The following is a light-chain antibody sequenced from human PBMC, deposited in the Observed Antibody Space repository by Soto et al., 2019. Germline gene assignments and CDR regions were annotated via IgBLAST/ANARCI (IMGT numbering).Light chain of an antibody. V-gene: IGKV3-11*01. J-gene: IGKJ5*01. Sequence: EIVLTQSPGTLSLSPGEIATLSFSASQSVSSNYLAWYQQKPGQAPRLLIYDASNRATGIPARFSGSGSGTDFTLTISSLEPEDFAVYYCQQRSNWPLTFGQGTRLEIK. CDR2: DAS. CDR3: QQRSNWPLT. CDR1: QSVSSNY.